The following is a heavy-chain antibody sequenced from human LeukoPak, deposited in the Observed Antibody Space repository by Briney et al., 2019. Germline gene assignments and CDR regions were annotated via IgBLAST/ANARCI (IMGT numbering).Heavy chain of an antibody. CDR1: GFTFSSYG. J-gene: IGHJ4*02. CDR2: ISYDGSNK. V-gene: IGHV3-30*18. Sequence: PGRSLRLSCAASGFTFSSYGMHWVRQAPGKGLEWVAVISYDGSNKYYADSVKGRFTISRDNSKNTLYLQMNSLRAEDTAVYYCAKDASLYSGYDYDYWGQGTLVTVSS. CDR3: AKDASLYSGYDYDY. D-gene: IGHD5-12*01.